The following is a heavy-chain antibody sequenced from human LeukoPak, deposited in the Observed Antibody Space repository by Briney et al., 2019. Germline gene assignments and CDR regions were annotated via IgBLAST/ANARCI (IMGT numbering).Heavy chain of an antibody. V-gene: IGHV1-24*01. CDR3: ATMGVVVATPLFRWYNWFDP. D-gene: IGHD2-15*01. CDR2: FDPEDGET. CDR1: EDTLTELS. J-gene: IGHJ5*02. Sequence: ASVNVSCKVSEDTLTELSMHWVRQAPGKGLEWMGGFDPEDGETIYAQKFQGRVTMTEDTSTDTAYMELSSLRSEDTAVYYCATMGVVVATPLFRWYNWFDPWGQGTLVTVSS.